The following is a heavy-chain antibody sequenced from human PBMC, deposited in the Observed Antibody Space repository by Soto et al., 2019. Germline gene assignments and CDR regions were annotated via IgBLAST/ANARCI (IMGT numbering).Heavy chain of an antibody. D-gene: IGHD5-12*01. CDR2: IRNKANSYST. J-gene: IGHJ3*02. CDR3: ARGRLYADEPARPSDI. V-gene: IGHV3-72*01. CDR1: GFTFSDHY. Sequence: PGGSLRLSCAASGFTFSDHYMDWVRQAPGKGLEWVGRIRNKANSYSTQYAASVKGRFTISRDDSKTSLSLQMNSLKTEDTAVYYCARGRLYADEPARPSDIWGQGPVVTLAS.